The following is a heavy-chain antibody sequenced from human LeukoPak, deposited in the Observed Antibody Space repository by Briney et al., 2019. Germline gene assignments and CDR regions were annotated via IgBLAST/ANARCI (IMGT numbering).Heavy chain of an antibody. V-gene: IGHV4-39*01. CDR1: GGSISSSSYY. CDR2: IYYSGST. D-gene: IGHD3-10*01. J-gene: IGHJ2*01. CDR3: ARPGVGGSGSPFGYFDL. Sequence: SSETLSLTCSVSGGSISSSSYYWGWIRQPPGKGLEWIGSIYYSGSTYYNPSLKSRVTISVDTSKNQFPLKLSSVTAADTAVYYCARPGVGGSGSPFGYFDLWGRGTLVTVSS.